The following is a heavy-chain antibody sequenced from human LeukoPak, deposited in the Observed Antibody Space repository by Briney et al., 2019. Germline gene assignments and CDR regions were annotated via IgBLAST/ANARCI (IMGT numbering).Heavy chain of an antibody. CDR2: VSYDGSDN. V-gene: IGHV3-30*01. CDR3: ARAYIYDHYYYMDV. Sequence: PGGSLTLSRPPYGFTFSGYALHWVRQAPGRGLDWVAVVSYDGSDNYYADSVKGRFTISRDNSKTTLYLQMTSLRVECTALYYCARAYIYDHYYYMDVGGKGTTGTVSS. D-gene: IGHD1-14*01. CDR1: GFTFSGYA. J-gene: IGHJ6*03.